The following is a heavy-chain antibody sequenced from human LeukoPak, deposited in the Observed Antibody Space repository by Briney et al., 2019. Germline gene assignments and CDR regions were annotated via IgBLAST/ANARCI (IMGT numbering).Heavy chain of an antibody. CDR3: ARDLGKGGY. CDR1: GGSISGYY. J-gene: IGHJ4*02. V-gene: IGHV4-59*01. CDR2: IYYSGST. D-gene: IGHD3-16*01. Sequence: SETLSLTCTVSGGSISGYYWSWIRQPPGKGLEWIGYIYYSGSTNYNPSLKSRVTISVDTSKNQFSLKLSSVTAADTAVYYCARDLGKGGYWGQGTLVTVSS.